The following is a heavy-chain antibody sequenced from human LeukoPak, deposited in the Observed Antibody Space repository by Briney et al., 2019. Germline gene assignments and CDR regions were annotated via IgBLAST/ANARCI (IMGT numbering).Heavy chain of an antibody. J-gene: IGHJ5*02. V-gene: IGHV3-11*04. CDR1: GFTFSDYY. Sequence: GGSLRLSCAASGFTFSDYYMSWIRQAPGRGLEWVSYISSSGSTIYYADSVKGRFTISRDNAKNSLYLQMNSLRAEDTAVYYCVRVEEDSSSSSWGQGTLVTVSS. CDR3: VRVEEDSSSSS. CDR2: ISSSGSTI. D-gene: IGHD6-6*01.